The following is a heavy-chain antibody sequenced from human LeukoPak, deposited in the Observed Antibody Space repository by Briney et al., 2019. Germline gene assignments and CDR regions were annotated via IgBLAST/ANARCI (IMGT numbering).Heavy chain of an antibody. V-gene: IGHV3-30*02. J-gene: IGHJ4*02. CDR3: AKSISGYSNSWYCLDY. CDR2: TRFDGSNK. CDR1: GFTFSTYG. D-gene: IGHD6-13*01. Sequence: GGSLRLSCGASGFTFSTYGMYWVRQAPGKGLEWVAFTRFDGSNKYYADSVKGRFTISRDNSKNTLYLQMNSVTAEDTAVYYCAKSISGYSNSWYCLDYWGQGTLVTVSS.